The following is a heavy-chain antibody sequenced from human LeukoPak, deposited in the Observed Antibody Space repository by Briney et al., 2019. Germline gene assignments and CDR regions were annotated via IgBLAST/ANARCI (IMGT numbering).Heavy chain of an antibody. J-gene: IGHJ5*02. V-gene: IGHV1-18*04. CDR2: ISTYSGNI. CDR3: AIDRPSAIGTTARFDP. Sequence: GASVKVSSKASGYIFTTYSISWVRQAPGQGLEWMGWISTYSGNINYAQKFQGRVTMTTDTSTSTAYMELRSLRSDDTAMYYCAIDRPSAIGTTARFDPWGQGTLVAVSS. CDR1: GYIFTTYS. D-gene: IGHD1-1*01.